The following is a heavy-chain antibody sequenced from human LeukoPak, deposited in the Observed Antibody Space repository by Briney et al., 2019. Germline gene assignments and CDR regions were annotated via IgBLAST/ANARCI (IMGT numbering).Heavy chain of an antibody. Sequence: PSETLSLTCAVYGGSFSGYYWSWIRQPPGKGLEWIGEINYSGSTNYNPSLKSRVTISVDTSKNQFSLKLSSVTAADTAVYYCARGIAAAAVIRSWFDPWGQGTLVTVSS. J-gene: IGHJ5*02. CDR3: ARGIAAAAVIRSWFDP. D-gene: IGHD6-13*01. CDR2: INYSGST. V-gene: IGHV4-34*01. CDR1: GGSFSGYY.